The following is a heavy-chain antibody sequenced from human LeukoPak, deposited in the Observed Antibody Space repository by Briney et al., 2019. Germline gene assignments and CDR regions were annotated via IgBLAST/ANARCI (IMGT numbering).Heavy chain of an antibody. CDR2: ISGSGGST. CDR3: AKDLGSGSYYGGYYFDY. V-gene: IGHV3-23*01. J-gene: IGHJ4*02. D-gene: IGHD1-26*01. Sequence: GGSLRLSCTASGFTFSSYAMSWVRQAPGKGLEWVSAISGSGGSTYYADSVKGRFTISRDNSKNTLYLQMNSLRAEDTAVYYCAKDLGSGSYYGGYYFDYWGQGTLVTVSS. CDR1: GFTFSSYA.